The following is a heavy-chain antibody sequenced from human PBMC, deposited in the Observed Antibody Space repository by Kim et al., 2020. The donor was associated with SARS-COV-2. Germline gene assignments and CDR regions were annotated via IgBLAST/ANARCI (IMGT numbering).Heavy chain of an antibody. J-gene: IGHJ6*02. CDR2: IWYDGSNK. CDR3: ARNPEQDYDILTGYYYYYGMDV. CDR1: GFTFSSYG. D-gene: IGHD3-9*01. V-gene: IGHV3-33*01. Sequence: GGSLRLSCAASGFTFSSYGMHWVRQAPGKGLEWVAVIWYDGSNKYYADSVKGRFTISRDNSKNTLYLQMNSLRAEDTAVYYCARNPEQDYDILTGYYYYYGMDVWGQGTTVTVSS.